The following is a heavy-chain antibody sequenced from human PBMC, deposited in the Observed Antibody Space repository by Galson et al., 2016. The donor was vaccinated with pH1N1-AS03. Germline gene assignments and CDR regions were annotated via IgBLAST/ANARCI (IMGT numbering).Heavy chain of an antibody. Sequence: SLRLSCAASGFTFSSYWMSWVRQAPGKGLEWVASIKEDGSGKYYVDSVKGRFTISRDNGKNSLYLQMNSLRAEDTAVYFCARAGIAASYFHYYYLDVWGKGATVTVSS. J-gene: IGHJ6*03. V-gene: IGHV3-7*04. CDR3: ARAGIAASYFHYYYLDV. CDR2: IKEDGSGK. D-gene: IGHD6-25*01. CDR1: GFTFSSYW.